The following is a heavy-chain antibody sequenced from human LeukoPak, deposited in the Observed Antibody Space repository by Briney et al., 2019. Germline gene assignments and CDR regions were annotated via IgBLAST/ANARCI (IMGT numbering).Heavy chain of an antibody. Sequence: SETLSLTCTVSGGSISSYYWSLIRQPPGKGLEWIGYIYYSGSTNYNPSLKSRVTIAVDTSKNQFSLKLSSVTAADTAVYYCARGRWLLSYWGQGTLVTVSS. CDR1: GGSISSYY. D-gene: IGHD5-24*01. CDR3: ARGRWLLSY. V-gene: IGHV4-59*01. J-gene: IGHJ4*02. CDR2: IYYSGST.